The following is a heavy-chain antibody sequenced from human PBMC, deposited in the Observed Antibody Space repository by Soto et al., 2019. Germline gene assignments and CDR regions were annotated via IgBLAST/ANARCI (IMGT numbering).Heavy chain of an antibody. V-gene: IGHV3-23*01. D-gene: IGHD6-19*01. Sequence: EVQLLESGGGLVQPGGSLRLSCAASGFTFSSYAMSWVRQAPGKGLEWVSAISGSGGSTYYADSVKGRFTISRSNSKNTLYLQMNSLRAEDTVVYYGALRNRRGQSIAVAVFFDYWGQGTLVTVFS. J-gene: IGHJ4*02. CDR2: ISGSGGST. CDR3: ALRNRRGQSIAVAVFFDY. CDR1: GFTFSSYA.